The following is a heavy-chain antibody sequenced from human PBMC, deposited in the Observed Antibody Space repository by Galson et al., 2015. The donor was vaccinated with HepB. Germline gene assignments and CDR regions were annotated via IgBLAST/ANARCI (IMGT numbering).Heavy chain of an antibody. CDR3: ARDRRRLRYGMDV. Sequence: SLRLSCAASGFTFSSHVMHWVRQAPGKGLEWVAVISYDGSNKYYADSVKGRFTISRDNSKNTLYLQMNSLRAEDTAVYYCARDRRRLRYGMDVWGQGTTVTVSS. CDR2: ISYDGSNK. V-gene: IGHV3-30*04. CDR1: GFTFSSHV. J-gene: IGHJ6*02.